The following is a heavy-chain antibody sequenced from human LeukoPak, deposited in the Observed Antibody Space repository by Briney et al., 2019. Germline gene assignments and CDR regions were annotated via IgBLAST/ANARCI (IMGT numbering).Heavy chain of an antibody. V-gene: IGHV4-39*01. CDR1: GASISTNTHY. CDR3: MRHASGEPPRY. J-gene: IGHJ4*02. Sequence: SETLSLTCIVSGASISTNTHYWGWVRQPPGKGLEWIASIHHTGTPYYHPSLKRRVTISVDTSKNQFSLQFSSVIAADTAVYYCMRHASGEPPRYWGQGTLVTASS. D-gene: IGHD7-27*01. CDR2: IHHTGTP.